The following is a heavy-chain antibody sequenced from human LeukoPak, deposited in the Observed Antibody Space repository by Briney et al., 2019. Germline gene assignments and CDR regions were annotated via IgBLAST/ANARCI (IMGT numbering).Heavy chain of an antibody. V-gene: IGHV3-23*01. J-gene: IGHJ4*02. CDR3: AKRVGSYYFDS. D-gene: IGHD3-10*01. CDR2: ISGSGVAT. CDR1: GLSFSSYA. Sequence: GGSLRPSCAASGLSFSSYAMNWVRQPPGKGLEWVSGISGSGVATYYADSVKGRFTISRDNSKNTLYLQMNSLRAEDTAVYYCAKRVGSYYFDSWGQGTLVTVSS.